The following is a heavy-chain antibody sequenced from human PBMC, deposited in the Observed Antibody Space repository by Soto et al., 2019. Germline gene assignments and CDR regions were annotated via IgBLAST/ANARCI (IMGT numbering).Heavy chain of an antibody. J-gene: IGHJ4*02. CDR2: ISSSGSTI. CDR3: ARQVVTDSFDL. V-gene: IGHV3-11*01. Sequence: QVQLVESGGGLVKPGGSLRLSCAASGFTFSDYYMSWIRQAPGTGLEWVSYISSSGSTIYYADSVKGRFTISRDNDKNSLYLKMHSLRAEDAAVYYCARQVVTDSFDLWGQGTLGTGSS. D-gene: IGHD2-21*02. CDR1: GFTFSDYY.